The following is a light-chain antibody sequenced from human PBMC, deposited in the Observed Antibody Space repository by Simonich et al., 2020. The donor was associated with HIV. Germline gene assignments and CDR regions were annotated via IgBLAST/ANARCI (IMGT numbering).Light chain of an antibody. V-gene: IGKV3-20*01. CDR2: GAS. CDR3: QQYNNWPLLT. Sequence: EIVMTQSPANLPVSPGERASLSCRAIQSVSRSYLAWYQQNPGQAPRLLIYGASSSATGIPDRVSGSGSGTDFTLTISRLEPEDFAVYYCQQYNNWPLLTFGGGTKVEIK. J-gene: IGKJ4*01. CDR1: QSVSRSY.